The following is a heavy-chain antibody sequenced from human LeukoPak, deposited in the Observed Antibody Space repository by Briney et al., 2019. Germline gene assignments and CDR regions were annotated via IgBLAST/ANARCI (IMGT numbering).Heavy chain of an antibody. Sequence: SQTLSLTCAIYGDSVSSNSAAWNWIRQSPSSGLEWLGRRDYRFKWYNDDALSVNSRKAMNPDTCKNHFALELNSVTPEDTAVYYCAREGGDGYKTNYFDFWGQGTLVTVSS. CDR3: AREGGDGYKTNYFDF. CDR2: RDYRFKWYN. CDR1: GDSVSSNSAA. D-gene: IGHD5-24*01. J-gene: IGHJ4*02. V-gene: IGHV6-1*01.